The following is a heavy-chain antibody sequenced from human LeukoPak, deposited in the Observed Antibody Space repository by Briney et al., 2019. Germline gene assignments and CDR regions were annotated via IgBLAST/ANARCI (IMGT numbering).Heavy chain of an antibody. Sequence: GGSLRLSCAASGFSFSSFSLNWVRQAPGKGLEWVSSISSSSSYIYYADSVKGRFTISRDNAKNSLYLQMNSLRVEDTALYYCAKGLYGSGAFDIWGQGTMVTVSS. CDR1: GFSFSSFS. CDR3: AKGLYGSGAFDI. D-gene: IGHD3-10*01. CDR2: ISSSSSYI. J-gene: IGHJ3*02. V-gene: IGHV3-21*04.